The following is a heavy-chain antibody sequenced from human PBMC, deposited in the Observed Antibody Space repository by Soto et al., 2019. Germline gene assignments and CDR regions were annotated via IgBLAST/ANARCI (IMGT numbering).Heavy chain of an antibody. Sequence: QVQLQESGPGLVKPSQTLSLTCTVSGGSISSGGYYWSWIRQHQGKGLEWIGYIYYSGSTYYNPSLRSRVTISVDTSKNQFSLKLSSVTAADTAVYYCARAAHYSSPFRWFDPWGQGTLVTVSS. CDR2: IYYSGST. CDR1: GGSISSGGYY. CDR3: ARAAHYSSPFRWFDP. V-gene: IGHV4-31*03. J-gene: IGHJ5*02. D-gene: IGHD6-13*01.